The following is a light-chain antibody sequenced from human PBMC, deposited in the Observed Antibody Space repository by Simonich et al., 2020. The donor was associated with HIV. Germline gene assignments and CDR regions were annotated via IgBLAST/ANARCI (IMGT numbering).Light chain of an antibody. V-gene: IGLV1-47*01. J-gene: IGLJ3*02. Sequence: QSVLTQPPSASGTPGQRVSIPCSGSSSNIGSNYVYWYQQLPGTAPKLLIYRNNPRPSGVPDRFSGSKSGTSASLAISGRRSEDEADYYCAAWDDSLSGWVFGGGTKLTVL. CDR3: AAWDDSLSGWV. CDR2: RNN. CDR1: SSNIGSNY.